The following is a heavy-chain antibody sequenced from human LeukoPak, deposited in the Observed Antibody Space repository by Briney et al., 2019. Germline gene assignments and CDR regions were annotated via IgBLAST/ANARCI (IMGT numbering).Heavy chain of an antibody. J-gene: IGHJ6*02. CDR1: GGSITSSSYY. Sequence: PSETLSLTCTVSGGSITSSSYYWGWIRQPPGKGLEWTGTIYYSGSTYYNPSLKSRVTISVDTSKNQFSLKLSSVTAADTAVYYCARHHDFWSGYHYYYYGMDVWGQGTTVTVSS. D-gene: IGHD3-3*01. V-gene: IGHV4-39*01. CDR2: IYYSGST. CDR3: ARHHDFWSGYHYYYYGMDV.